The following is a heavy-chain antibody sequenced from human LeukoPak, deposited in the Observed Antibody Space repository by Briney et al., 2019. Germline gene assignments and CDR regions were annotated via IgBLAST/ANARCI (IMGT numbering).Heavy chain of an antibody. CDR2: VGISSGNT. J-gene: IGHJ4*02. D-gene: IGHD5-12*01. CDR3: ARDHRYAFDN. V-gene: IGHV3-48*04. CDR1: GFTFGDYS. Sequence: GGSLRLSCPAYGFTFGDYSMNWVRQAPGDGLEWISYVGISSGNTKYADSVKGRFTISGDSAKNSVFLRMNSLRVEDTAVYYCARDHRYAFDNWGQGTLVTVSS.